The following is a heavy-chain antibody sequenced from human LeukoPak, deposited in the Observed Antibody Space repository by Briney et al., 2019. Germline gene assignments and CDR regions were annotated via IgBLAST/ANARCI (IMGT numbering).Heavy chain of an antibody. CDR3: AQGPRAYPNY. Sequence: SSETLSLTCTVSGGSISSYYWSWFRQPPGKGLEWIGYIYYSGSTNYNPSLKSRVTISVDTSKNQFSLKLSSVTAADTAVYYCAQGPRAYPNYWGQGTLVTVSS. CDR2: IYYSGST. V-gene: IGHV4-59*01. D-gene: IGHD3-10*01. CDR1: GGSISSYY. J-gene: IGHJ4*02.